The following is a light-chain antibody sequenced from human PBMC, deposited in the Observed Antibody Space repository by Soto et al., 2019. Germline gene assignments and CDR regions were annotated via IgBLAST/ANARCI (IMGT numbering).Light chain of an antibody. CDR2: EVS. J-gene: IGLJ3*02. Sequence: QSALTQPASVSGSPGQSITISCTGTSSDVGVYNYVSWYQHHPGKAPKLMIYEVSYRPSGVSNRFSGSKSGNTASLTISGLQAEDEADYYCSSYTSNSTWVFGGGTKLTVL. CDR1: SSDVGVYNY. CDR3: SSYTSNSTWV. V-gene: IGLV2-14*01.